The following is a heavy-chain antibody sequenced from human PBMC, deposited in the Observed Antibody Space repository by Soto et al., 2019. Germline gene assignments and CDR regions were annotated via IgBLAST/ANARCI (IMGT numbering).Heavy chain of an antibody. CDR1: GGSISSSNW. CDR3: ARDTSMVRGVNSNY. CDR2: IYHSGST. Sequence: PSETLSLTCAVSGGSISSSNWWSFVRQPPGKGLEWIGEIYHSGSTNYNPSLKSRVTISVDKSKNQFSLKLSSVTAADTAVYYFARDTSMVRGVNSNYWGQGTLVTVSS. D-gene: IGHD3-10*01. V-gene: IGHV4-4*02. J-gene: IGHJ4*02.